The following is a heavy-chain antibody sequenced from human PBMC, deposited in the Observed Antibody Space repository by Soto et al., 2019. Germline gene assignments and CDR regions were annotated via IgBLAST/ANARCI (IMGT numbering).Heavy chain of an antibody. J-gene: IGHJ4*02. CDR1: GGTFSSYT. CDR2: IIPILGIA. Sequence: QVQLVQSGAEVKKPGSSVKVSCKASGGTFSSYTISWVRQAPGQGLEWMGRIIPILGIANYAQKFQGRVTVTADKSTSTAYMELSSLISEDTAVYYCARDRGNAPSILFDYWGQGTLVTVSS. CDR3: ARDRGNAPSILFDY. V-gene: IGHV1-69*08. D-gene: IGHD2-2*01.